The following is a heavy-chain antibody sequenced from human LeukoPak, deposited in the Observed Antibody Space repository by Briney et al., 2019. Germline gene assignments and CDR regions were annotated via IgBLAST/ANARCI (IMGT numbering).Heavy chain of an antibody. J-gene: IGHJ4*02. CDR2: ISGSGGST. D-gene: IGHD3-10*01. CDR1: GFTISSYA. V-gene: IGHV3-23*01. CDR3: AKDGWYYGSGSYFDS. Sequence: GGSLRLSCAASGFTISSYAMSWVRQATGKGLEWVSAISGSGGSTYYADSVKGRFTISRDNSKNTLYLQMNSLRPEDTAVYYCAKDGWYYGSGSYFDSWGQGTLVTVSS.